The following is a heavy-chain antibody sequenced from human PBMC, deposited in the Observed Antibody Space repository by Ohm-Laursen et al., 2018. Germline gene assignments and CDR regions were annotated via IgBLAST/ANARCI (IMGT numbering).Heavy chain of an antibody. J-gene: IGHJ4*02. V-gene: IGHV3-43*01. Sequence: GSLRLSCAASGFTFDDYTMHWVRQAPGKGLEWVSLISWDGGSTYYADSVKGRFTISRDNSKNSLYLQMNSLRTEDTALYYCAKDIYDSSPSYYFDYWGQGTLVTVSS. CDR2: ISWDGGST. CDR1: GFTFDDYT. D-gene: IGHD3-22*01. CDR3: AKDIYDSSPSYYFDY.